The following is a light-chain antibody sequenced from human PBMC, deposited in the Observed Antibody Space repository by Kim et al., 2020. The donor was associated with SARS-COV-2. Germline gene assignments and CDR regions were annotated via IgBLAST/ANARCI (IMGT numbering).Light chain of an antibody. J-gene: IGKJ2*01. Sequence: ERPTLPLRDSQQGSSSYLAVYQQKPGQAPRLLSYGASSRATGLPDRFRGSGSGTDFPLTISRLAPEDFSVYYCQQYGSSPPYTFGQGTKLEI. CDR2: GAS. V-gene: IGKV3-20*01. CDR1: QQGSSSY. CDR3: QQYGSSPPYT.